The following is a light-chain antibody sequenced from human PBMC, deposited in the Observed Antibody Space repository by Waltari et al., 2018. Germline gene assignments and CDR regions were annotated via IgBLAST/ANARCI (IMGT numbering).Light chain of an antibody. CDR3: QQYGTSPRT. V-gene: IGKV3-20*01. J-gene: IGKJ4*01. Sequence: DIVLTQSPGTLSLSPGDGATLPCRASQRVRSPYLAWYQQKPGQTPRLLIYAASSRATGIPDRFSGSGSGTDFTLTISGLEPEDFAVYYCQQYGTSPRTFGGGTKLEIK. CDR1: QRVRSPY. CDR2: AAS.